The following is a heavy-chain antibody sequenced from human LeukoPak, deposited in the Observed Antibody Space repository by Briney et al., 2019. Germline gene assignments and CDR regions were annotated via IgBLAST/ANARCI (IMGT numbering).Heavy chain of an antibody. CDR2: IYYSGST. CDR1: GGSISSSSYY. V-gene: IGHV4-61*05. J-gene: IGHJ3*02. CDR3: ARVAPYGDYVYAFDI. D-gene: IGHD4-17*01. Sequence: PSETLSLTCTVSGGSISSSSYYWGWIRQPPGKGLEWIGYIYYSGSTNYNPSLKSRVTISVDTSKNQFSLKLSSVTAADTAVYYCARVAPYGDYVYAFDIWGQGTMVTVSS.